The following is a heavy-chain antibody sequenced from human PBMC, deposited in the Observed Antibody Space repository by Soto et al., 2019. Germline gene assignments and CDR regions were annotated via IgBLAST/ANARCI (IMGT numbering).Heavy chain of an antibody. D-gene: IGHD3-16*01. V-gene: IGHV2-5*02. Sequence: QITLNESGPALVKPTQTLTLTRTFSGFSLNTRDVGVGWIRRPPGKALEWLGVVYWDDDKTYSPSLKSRLTITKDTPKNQVVLRMTKMDPVDTATYYCAHCRGGVASFWGQGTLVTVSS. CDR2: VYWDDDK. CDR1: GFSLNTRDVG. CDR3: AHCRGGVASF. J-gene: IGHJ4*02.